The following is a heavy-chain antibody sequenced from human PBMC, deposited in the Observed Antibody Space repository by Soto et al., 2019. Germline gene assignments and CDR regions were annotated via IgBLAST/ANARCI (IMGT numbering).Heavy chain of an antibody. CDR1: GFNFSDYS. J-gene: IGHJ4*02. CDR2: ISSRSDAI. CDR3: ARLPKGSLVTA. Sequence: GGSLRLSXVGSGFNFSDYSINWVRQAPGKGLQWISYISSRSDAIHYADSVKGRFTVSRDNAKNAVFLQMNSLRDDDTAIYYCARLPKGSLVTAWGQGTQVTVS. V-gene: IGHV3-48*02. D-gene: IGHD2-21*02.